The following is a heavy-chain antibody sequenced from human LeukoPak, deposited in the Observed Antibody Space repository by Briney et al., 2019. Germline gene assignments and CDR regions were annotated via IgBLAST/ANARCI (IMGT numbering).Heavy chain of an antibody. J-gene: IGHJ4*02. D-gene: IGHD3-22*01. Sequence: ASVKVSCKVFGYTLTELSMHWVRQAPGKGLEWMGGFDPEDGETIYAQKFQGRVTMTEDTSTDTAYMELSSLRSEDTAVYYCATSPYYYDSSGYYRVLDYWGQGTLVTVSS. CDR1: GYTLTELS. CDR2: FDPEDGET. V-gene: IGHV1-24*01. CDR3: ATSPYYYDSSGYYRVLDY.